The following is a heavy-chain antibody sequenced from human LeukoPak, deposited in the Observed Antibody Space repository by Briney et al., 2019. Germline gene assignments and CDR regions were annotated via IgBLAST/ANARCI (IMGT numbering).Heavy chain of an antibody. Sequence: PGGSLRLSCAASGFTFRDYTMNWIRQAPGKGLEWVSSFGTRSTSIYHAGSVKGRFAISRDNAKNSLYLQMNSLRAEDTAVYYCAKDTHYYASSGYYVFDYWGQGTLVTVSS. V-gene: IGHV3-21*01. CDR2: FGTRSTSI. CDR3: AKDTHYYASSGYYVFDY. D-gene: IGHD3-22*01. J-gene: IGHJ4*02. CDR1: GFTFRDYT.